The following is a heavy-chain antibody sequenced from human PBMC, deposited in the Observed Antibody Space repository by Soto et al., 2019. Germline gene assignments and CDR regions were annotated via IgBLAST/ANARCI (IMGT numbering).Heavy chain of an antibody. V-gene: IGHV1-3*01. D-gene: IGHD2-2*01. Sequence: ASVKVSCKASGYTFTSYAMHWVRQAPGQRLEWMGWINAGNGNTKYSQKFQGRVTITRDTSASTAYMELSSLRSEDTAVYYCARVLLGVPGPFDYWGQGTPVTVSS. CDR2: INAGNGNT. CDR3: ARVLLGVPGPFDY. CDR1: GYTFTSYA. J-gene: IGHJ4*02.